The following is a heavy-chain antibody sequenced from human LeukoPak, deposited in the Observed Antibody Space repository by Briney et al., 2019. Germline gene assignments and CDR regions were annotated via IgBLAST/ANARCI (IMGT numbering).Heavy chain of an antibody. CDR3: TRAQWSAFDS. D-gene: IGHD1-26*01. Sequence: SQTLSLTCAISGDSVSSTGAAWNWIRQSPSRGLEWLGRTYYRSKWYSDYAISLKGRITINPDTSKNHFSLQLNSVTPEDTAIYYCTRAQWSAFDSSGQGTLVTVSS. CDR1: GDSVSSTGAA. J-gene: IGHJ4*02. V-gene: IGHV6-1*01. CDR2: TYYRSKWYS.